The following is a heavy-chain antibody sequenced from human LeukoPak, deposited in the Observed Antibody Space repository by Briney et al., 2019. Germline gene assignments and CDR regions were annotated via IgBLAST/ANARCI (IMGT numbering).Heavy chain of an antibody. CDR1: GFTFSSNW. J-gene: IGHJ3*01. D-gene: IGHD6-13*01. Sequence: GGSLRLSCVASGFTFSSNWMSWVRQAPGKGLEWLANIKYDGSEKYYVDSVKGRFSISRDNAKNPVFLEMNSLRAEDTAEYYCARSKSYAFDFWGQGTMVTVSS. V-gene: IGHV3-7*01. CDR2: IKYDGSEK. CDR3: ARSKSYAFDF.